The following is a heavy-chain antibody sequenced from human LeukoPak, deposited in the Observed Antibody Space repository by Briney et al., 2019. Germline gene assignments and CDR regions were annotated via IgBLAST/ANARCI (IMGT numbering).Heavy chain of an antibody. V-gene: IGHV3-74*01. Sequence: PGGSLRLSCAASGNYWMHWVRQAPGKGLVWVSHINSDGSWTSYADSVKGRFTISKDNAKNTVYLQMNSLRAEDTAVYYCARDCQYCSNTNCRCCWGQGTLVTVSS. D-gene: IGHD2-2*01. CDR3: ARDCQYCSNTNCRCC. CDR1: GNYW. CDR2: INSDGSWT. J-gene: IGHJ4*02.